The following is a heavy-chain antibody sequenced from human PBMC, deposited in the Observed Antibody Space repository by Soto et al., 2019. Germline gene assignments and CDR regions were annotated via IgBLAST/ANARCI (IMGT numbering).Heavy chain of an antibody. J-gene: IGHJ4*02. CDR1: GGTFSSYA. CDR3: ARGRLSPYYYDSSGYYEPYYFDY. D-gene: IGHD3-22*01. CDR2: IIPIFGTA. Sequence: QVQLVQSGAEVKKPGSSVKVSCKASGGTFSSYAISWVRQAPGQGLEWMGGIIPIFGTANYAQKFQGRVTLTADESTSTAYMELSSLRSEDTAVYYCARGRLSPYYYDSSGYYEPYYFDYWGQGTLVTVSS. V-gene: IGHV1-69*12.